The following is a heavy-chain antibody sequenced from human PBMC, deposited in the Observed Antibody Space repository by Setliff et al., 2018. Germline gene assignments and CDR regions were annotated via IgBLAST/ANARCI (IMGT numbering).Heavy chain of an antibody. J-gene: IGHJ4*02. CDR3: TTRGVATVHQDC. CDR2: ISPSSSHI. CDR1: GFTFSTYS. Sequence: PGGSLRLSCAASGFTFSTYSLIWVRQAPGTGLEWVSSISPSSSHIYYADSVKGRFTISRDNAKNSLYLQMNSLRAEDTAVYYCTTRGVATVHQDCWGQGTLVTVSS. V-gene: IGHV3-21*03. D-gene: IGHD5-12*01.